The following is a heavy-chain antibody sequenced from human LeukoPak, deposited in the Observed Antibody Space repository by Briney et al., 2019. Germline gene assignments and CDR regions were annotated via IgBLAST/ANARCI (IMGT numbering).Heavy chain of an antibody. CDR3: ARPIDIAAADL. V-gene: IGHV1-2*07. J-gene: IGHJ4*02. Sequence: ASVKVSCKASGYTFTGYYMHWGRQAPGQGLEWRGSINPNTGGTDYEHKFQGRVTMTRDTSISTAYMEVNRLRSDHTAVYYCARPIDIAAADLWGQGTLVTVSS. D-gene: IGHD6-13*01. CDR1: GYTFTGYY. CDR2: INPNTGGT.